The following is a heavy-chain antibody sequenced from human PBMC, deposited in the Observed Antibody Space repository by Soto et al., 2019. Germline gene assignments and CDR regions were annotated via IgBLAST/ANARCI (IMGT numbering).Heavy chain of an antibody. J-gene: IGHJ4*02. CDR2: IHWDDEK. Sequence: QITLKESGPTLVIPTQTLTLTCTFSGFSRNTRGVGVGWIRQPPGKALEWVALIHWDDEKRYSPSLRNTLTITKDTSKNQVVLIMTNMDPVDTATYSCAYRPFVLGSGWTFDFWGQGILVTVSS. D-gene: IGHD6-19*01. CDR1: GFSRNTRGVG. CDR3: AYRPFVLGSGWTFDF. V-gene: IGHV2-5*02.